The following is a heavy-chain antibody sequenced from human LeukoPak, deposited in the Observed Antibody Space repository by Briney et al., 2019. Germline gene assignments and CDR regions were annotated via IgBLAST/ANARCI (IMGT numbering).Heavy chain of an antibody. CDR2: ISRNGGST. CDR1: GFTFSSFA. CDR3: ARDQGYSYGYDY. D-gene: IGHD5-18*01. Sequence: PGGSLRLSCSASGFTFSSFAMHWVRQAPGKGLEYVAAISRNGGSTYYADSVKGRFTISRDNAKNSLYLQMNSLRDEDTAVYYCARDQGYSYGYDYWGQGTLVTVSS. V-gene: IGHV3-64*04. J-gene: IGHJ4*02.